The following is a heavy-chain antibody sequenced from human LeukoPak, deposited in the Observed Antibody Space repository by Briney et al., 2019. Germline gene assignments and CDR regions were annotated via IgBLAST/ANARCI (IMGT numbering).Heavy chain of an antibody. CDR2: ISSNGGST. J-gene: IGHJ6*02. CDR1: GFTFSSYA. CDR3: VARGYCSSTSCYEGGAYYYYGMDV. V-gene: IGHV3-64D*06. Sequence: GGSLRLSCSASGFTFSSYAMHWVRQAPGKGLEYVSAISSNGGSTYYADSVKGRFTISRDNSKNTLYLQMSSLRAEDMAVYYCVARGYCSSTSCYEGGAYYYYGMDVWGQGTTVTASS. D-gene: IGHD2-2*01.